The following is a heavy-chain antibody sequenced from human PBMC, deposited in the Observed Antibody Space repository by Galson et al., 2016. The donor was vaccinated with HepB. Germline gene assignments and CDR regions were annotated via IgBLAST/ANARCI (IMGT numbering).Heavy chain of an antibody. Sequence: QSGAEVKKPGASLRISCKGSGYNFTNYWVTWVRQVPGKGLEWMGRIDPTDSYTNYGPSFQGHVTISTDKSINTVYLQGSSLKASDTAMYFCGRSTIFGVVIPDYWGQGTLVTVSS. CDR2: IDPTDSYT. CDR1: GYNFTNYW. D-gene: IGHD3-3*01. J-gene: IGHJ4*02. V-gene: IGHV5-10-1*01. CDR3: GRSTIFGVVIPDY.